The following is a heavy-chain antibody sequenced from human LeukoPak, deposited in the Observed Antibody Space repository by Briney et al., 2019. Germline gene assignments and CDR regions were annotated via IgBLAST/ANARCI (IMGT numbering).Heavy chain of an antibody. CDR2: IYYSGST. CDR1: GGSISSYY. D-gene: IGHD1-26*01. CDR3: AREGISGSYDY. Sequence: KPSETLSLTCTVSGGSISSYYWSWIRQPPGKGLEWIGYIYYSGSTNYNTSLKSRVTISVDTSKNQFSLKLSSVTAAYTAVYYCAREGISGSYDYWGQGTLVTVSS. J-gene: IGHJ4*02. V-gene: IGHV4-59*01.